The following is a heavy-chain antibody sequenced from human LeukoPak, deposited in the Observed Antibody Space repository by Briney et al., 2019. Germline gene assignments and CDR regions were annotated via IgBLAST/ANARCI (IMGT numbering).Heavy chain of an antibody. Sequence: GGSLRLSCAASGFTFDDHGMNWVRQAPGKGLEWVSGINWNGGSTFYADSVKGRFTISRDNAKNALYLQMNRLTVEDTALYHCARDRSYGSFDFWGXXXLVTVSS. V-gene: IGHV3-20*01. D-gene: IGHD5-18*01. J-gene: IGHJ4*01. CDR3: ARDRSYGSFDF. CDR1: GFTFDDHG. CDR2: INWNGGST.